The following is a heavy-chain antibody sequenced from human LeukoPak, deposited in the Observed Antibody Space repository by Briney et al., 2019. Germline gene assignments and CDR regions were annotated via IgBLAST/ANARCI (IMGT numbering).Heavy chain of an antibody. CDR2: INPKTGGT. Sequence: ASVKVSCKASGYIFTGHYMNWVRQVPGQGFEWMGRINPKTGGTNYAQNFQGRVTTTRDTSISTTYMELSRLRPDDTAVYYCARVGDGLNDAFDIWGQGTMVTVSS. V-gene: IGHV1-2*06. J-gene: IGHJ3*02. CDR3: ARVGDGLNDAFDI. CDR1: GYIFTGHY. D-gene: IGHD5-24*01.